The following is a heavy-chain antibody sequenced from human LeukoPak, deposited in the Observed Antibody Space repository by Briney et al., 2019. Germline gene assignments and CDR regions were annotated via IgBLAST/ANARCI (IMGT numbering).Heavy chain of an antibody. CDR2: IYYSGIT. V-gene: IGHV4-59*01. Sequence: PSGTLSPTCTFSGGSISSYYWSWIRQPPGKGLDWIGYIYYSGITDYNPSLRSRVTISVDTSKNQFSLKLSSVTAADTAVYYCAREDYCGGGSCYSGYFQHWGQGALVTVSS. CDR1: GGSISSYY. J-gene: IGHJ1*01. CDR3: AREDYCGGGSCYSGYFQH. D-gene: IGHD2-15*01.